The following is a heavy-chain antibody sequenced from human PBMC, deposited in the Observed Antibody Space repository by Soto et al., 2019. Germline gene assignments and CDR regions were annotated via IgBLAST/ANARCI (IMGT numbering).Heavy chain of an antibody. CDR1: GFTFNNYG. V-gene: IGHV3-21*01. D-gene: IGHD2-2*01. CDR2: ISSSSSYI. J-gene: IGHJ4*02. CDR3: ARDHNRCSSTSCYWANFDY. Sequence: SLRLSCAASGFTFNNYGMHWVRQAPGKGLEWVSSISSSSSYIYYADSVKGRFTISRDNAKNSLYLQMNSLRAEDTAVYYCARDHNRCSSTSCYWANFDYWGQGTLVTVS.